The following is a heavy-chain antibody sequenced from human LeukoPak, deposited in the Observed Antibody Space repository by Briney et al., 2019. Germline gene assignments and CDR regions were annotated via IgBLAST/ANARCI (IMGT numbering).Heavy chain of an antibody. CDR3: AKVRGSTMIVVVITGCFDY. CDR2: ISGSGGST. D-gene: IGHD3-22*01. J-gene: IGHJ4*02. Sequence: GGTLRLSCAASGFTFSSYGMSWVRQAPGKGLEWVSAISGSGGSTYYADSVKGRFTISGDNSKNTLYLQMNSLRAEDTAVYYCAKVRGSTMIVVVITGCFDYWGQGTLVTVSS. V-gene: IGHV3-23*01. CDR1: GFTFSSYG.